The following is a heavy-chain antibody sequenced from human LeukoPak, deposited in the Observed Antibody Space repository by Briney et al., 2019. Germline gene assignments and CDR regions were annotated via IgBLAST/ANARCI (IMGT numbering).Heavy chain of an antibody. CDR3: TRDPYPLGYCSSTSCYP. CDR2: IRSKAYGGTT. V-gene: IGHV3-49*04. CDR1: GFTFGDYA. J-gene: IGHJ5*02. Sequence: GRSLRLSCTASGFTFGDYAMSWVRQAPGRGLEWVCFIRSKAYGGTTEYAASVKGRFTISRDDSKSIAYLQMNSLKTEDTAVYYCTRDPYPLGYCSSTSCYPWGQGTLVTVSS. D-gene: IGHD2-2*01.